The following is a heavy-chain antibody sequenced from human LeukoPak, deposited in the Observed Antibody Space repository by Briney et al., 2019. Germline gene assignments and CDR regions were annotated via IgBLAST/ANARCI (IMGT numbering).Heavy chain of an antibody. J-gene: IGHJ4*02. D-gene: IGHD2-15*01. CDR2: IGASGGST. Sequence: PGGSLRLSCATSGFTFSSYAMSWVRQAPGKGLEWVSGIGASGGSTYYADSVKGRFTISRDNSKNTLYLQMNSLRAEDTAIYYCAKESRVVAAPFDYWGQGTLVTVSS. CDR1: GFTFSSYA. V-gene: IGHV3-23*01. CDR3: AKESRVVAAPFDY.